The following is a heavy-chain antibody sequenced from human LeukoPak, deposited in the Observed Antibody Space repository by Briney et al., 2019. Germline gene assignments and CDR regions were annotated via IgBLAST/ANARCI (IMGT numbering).Heavy chain of an antibody. CDR2: IYYSGST. V-gene: IGHV4-39*06. CDR3: ARDYPDYGDYEWTRDEGTYYFDY. CDR1: GGSISSSSYY. Sequence: SETLSLTCTVSGGSISSSSYYWGWIRQPPGKGLEWIGSIYYSGSTYYNPSLKSRVTISVDTSKNQFPLKLSSVTAADTAVYYCARDYPDYGDYEWTRDEGTYYFDYWGQGTLVTVSS. D-gene: IGHD4-17*01. J-gene: IGHJ4*02.